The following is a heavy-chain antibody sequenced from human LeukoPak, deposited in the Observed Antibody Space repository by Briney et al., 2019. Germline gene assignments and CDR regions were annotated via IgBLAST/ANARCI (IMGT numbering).Heavy chain of an antibody. CDR3: ARGPASGSGYFDY. J-gene: IGHJ4*02. D-gene: IGHD3-10*01. V-gene: IGHV3-30*04. CDR2: ISYDGSNK. CDR1: XXXFSXYA. Sequence: LSCXXSXXXFSXYAMXWVRQAPGKGLEWVAVISYDGSNKYYADSVKGRFTISRDNSKNTLYLQMNSLRAEDTAVYYCARGPASGSGYFDYWGQGTLVTVSS.